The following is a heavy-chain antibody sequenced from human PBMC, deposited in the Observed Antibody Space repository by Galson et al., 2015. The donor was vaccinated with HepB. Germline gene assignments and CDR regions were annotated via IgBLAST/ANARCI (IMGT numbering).Heavy chain of an antibody. CDR3: ARMGGGDFMYYYGSGSYVAFDF. D-gene: IGHD3-10*01. CDR2: FNPSGGST. Sequence: SVKVSCKASGYTFTNYYMHWVRQAPGQGLEWMGIFNPSGGSTSYAQKFQGRVTMTRDTSTSTVYMELSSLRSEDTAVYYCARMGGGDFMYYYGSGSYVAFDFWGQGTMVTVSS. J-gene: IGHJ3*01. CDR1: GYTFTNYY. V-gene: IGHV1-46*03.